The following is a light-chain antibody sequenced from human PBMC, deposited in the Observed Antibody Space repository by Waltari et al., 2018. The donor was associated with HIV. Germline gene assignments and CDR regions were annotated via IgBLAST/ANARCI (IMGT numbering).Light chain of an antibody. CDR2: QDT. Sequence: SYELTQPPSVSVSPGQTASISCSGDELRDKFVCWYQQKPGQSPVLVIYQDTKRPSGIPERFSGSNSGNTATLTISGTQAMDEADYYCHAWDSSTVVFSGGTKLTVL. CDR3: HAWDSSTVV. CDR1: ELRDKF. V-gene: IGLV3-1*01. J-gene: IGLJ2*01.